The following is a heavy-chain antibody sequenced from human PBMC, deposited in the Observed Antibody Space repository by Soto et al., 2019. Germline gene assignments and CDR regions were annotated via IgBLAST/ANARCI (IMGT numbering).Heavy chain of an antibody. CDR3: WVRIAVRRLVPLGMDV. CDR2: ISSSSSYI. J-gene: IGHJ6*02. D-gene: IGHD6-19*01. V-gene: IGHV3-21*01. CDR1: GFTFSSYS. Sequence: GGSLRLSCAASGFTFSSYSMNWVRQAPGKGLEWVSSISSSSSYIYYADSVKGRFTISRDNAKNSLYLQMNSLRAEDTAVYYCWVRIAVRRLVPLGMDVSCQGTLLTV.